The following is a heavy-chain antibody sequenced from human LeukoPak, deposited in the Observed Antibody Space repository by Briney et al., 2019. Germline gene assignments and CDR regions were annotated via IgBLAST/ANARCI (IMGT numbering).Heavy chain of an antibody. D-gene: IGHD3-3*01. V-gene: IGHV4-4*09. CDR1: GGSISSYY. CDR3: ARLYPGYDFWSGYYSQNLYYYYMDV. CDR2: IYTSGST. J-gene: IGHJ6*03. Sequence: SETLSLTCTVSGGSISSYYWSWIRQPPGKGLEWIGYIYTSGSTNYSPSLKSRVTISVDTSKNQFSLKLSSVTAADTAVYYCARLYPGYDFWSGYYSQNLYYYYMDVWGKGTTVTVSS.